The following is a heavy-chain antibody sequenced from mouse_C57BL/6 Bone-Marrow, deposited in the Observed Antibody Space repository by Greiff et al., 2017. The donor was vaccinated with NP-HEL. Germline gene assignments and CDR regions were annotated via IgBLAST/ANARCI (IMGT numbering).Heavy chain of an antibody. CDR2: IDPENGDT. CDR3: TTGDGWYFDV. J-gene: IGHJ1*03. Sequence: EVKLMESGAELVRPGASVKLSCTASGFNIKDDYMHWVKQRPEQGLEWIGWIDPENGDTEYASKFQGKATITADTSSNTAYLQLSSLTSEDTAVYYCTTGDGWYFDVWGTGTTVTVSS. D-gene: IGHD2-3*01. V-gene: IGHV14-4*01. CDR1: GFNIKDDY.